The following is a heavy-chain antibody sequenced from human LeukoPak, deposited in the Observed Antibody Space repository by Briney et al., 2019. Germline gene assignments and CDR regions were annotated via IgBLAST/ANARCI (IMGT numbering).Heavy chain of an antibody. CDR2: ISYDGSNK. V-gene: IGHV3-30*14. D-gene: IGHD6-13*01. J-gene: IGHJ4*02. CDR3: ASAAAGGY. CDR1: GFTFSSYA. Sequence: GGSLRLSCAASGFTFSSYAMHWVRQAPGKGLEWVAVISYDGSNKYYADSVKGRFTISRDNSKNTLYLQMNSLRAEDTAVYYCASAAAGGYWGQGTLVTVSS.